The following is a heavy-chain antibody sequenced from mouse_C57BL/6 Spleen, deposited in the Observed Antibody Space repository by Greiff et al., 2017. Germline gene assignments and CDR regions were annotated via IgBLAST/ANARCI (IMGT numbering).Heavy chain of an antibody. J-gene: IGHJ3*01. CDR3: ARSGGLAWFAY. CDR1: GYAFTNYL. Sequence: QVQLQQSGAELVRPGTSVKVSCKASGYAFTNYLIEWVKQRPGQGLEWIGVINPGSGGTNYNEKFKGKATLTADKSSSTAYMQLSSLTSEDSAVDFCARSGGLAWFAYWGQGTLVTVSA. CDR2: INPGSGGT. V-gene: IGHV1-54*01. D-gene: IGHD3-1*01.